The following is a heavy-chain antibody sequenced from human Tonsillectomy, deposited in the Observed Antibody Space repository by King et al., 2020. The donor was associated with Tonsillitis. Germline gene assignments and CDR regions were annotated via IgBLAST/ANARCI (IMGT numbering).Heavy chain of an antibody. Sequence: VQLVESGGGLVQPGGSLRLSCAASGFTFSSYAMNWVRQAPGKGLEWVSAISGNNGGTYYADSVKGRFTISRDNSKNTLSLQMNSLRAEDTAVYYCAKGFGSYYESSGYFDSWGQGTLVTVSS. J-gene: IGHJ4*02. CDR3: AKGFGSYYESSGYFDS. V-gene: IGHV3-23*04. CDR1: GFTFSSYA. CDR2: ISGNNGGT. D-gene: IGHD3-22*01.